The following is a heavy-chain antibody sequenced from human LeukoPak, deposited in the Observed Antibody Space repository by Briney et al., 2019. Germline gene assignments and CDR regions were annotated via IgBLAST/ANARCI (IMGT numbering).Heavy chain of an antibody. V-gene: IGHV3-21*04. CDR1: GFTFSSYS. CDR2: ISSSSSYI. CDR3: ARDRVGYSSSWPNWFDP. Sequence: GGSLRLSCAASGFTFSSYSMNWVRQAPGKGLEWVSSISSSSSYIYYADSVKGRFTISRDNAKNSLYLQMNSLRSDDTAVYYCARDRVGYSSSWPNWFDPWGQGTLVTVSS. J-gene: IGHJ5*02. D-gene: IGHD6-13*01.